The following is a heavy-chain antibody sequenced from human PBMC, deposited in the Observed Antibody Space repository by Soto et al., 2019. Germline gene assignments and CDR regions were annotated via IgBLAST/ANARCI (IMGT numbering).Heavy chain of an antibody. CDR1: GGSISSGGYY. D-gene: IGHD4-17*01. CDR2: IYYSGST. CDR3: GYGDYEGWFDY. Sequence: LSLTCTVSGGSISSGGYYWSWIRQHPGKGLEWIGYIYYSGSTYYNPSLKSRVTISVDTSKNQFSLKLSSVTAADTAVYYCGYGDYEGWFDYWGQGTLVTVSS. J-gene: IGHJ4*02. V-gene: IGHV4-31*03.